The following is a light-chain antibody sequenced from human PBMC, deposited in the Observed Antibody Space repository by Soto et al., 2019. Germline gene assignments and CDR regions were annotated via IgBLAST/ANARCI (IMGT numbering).Light chain of an antibody. CDR3: QQSYTIPLT. J-gene: IGKJ4*01. Sequence: DIQMTQSPFSLSASVGDRVTITCRASQSISSYLNWYQQKPGKVPKLLIHAASSLQSGVPSRFSGSGSGTDFTLTISSLQPEDFATYYCQQSYTIPLTFGGGTKVEIK. CDR1: QSISSY. V-gene: IGKV1-39*01. CDR2: AAS.